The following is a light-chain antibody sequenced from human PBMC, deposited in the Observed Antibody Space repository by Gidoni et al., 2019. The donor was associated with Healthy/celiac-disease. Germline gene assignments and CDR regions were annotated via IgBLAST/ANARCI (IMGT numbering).Light chain of an antibody. CDR3: QQRNSYSRYT. CDR2: AAS. J-gene: IGKJ2*01. V-gene: IGKV1-9*01. Sequence: DIQLTQSPSFLSASVGDRVTITCRASQGISSYLPWYQQKPGKAPKLLIYAASTLQSGVPSRFSGSGSGTEFTLTISSLQPEDFATYDCQQRNSYSRYTFGQGTKLEIK. CDR1: QGISSY.